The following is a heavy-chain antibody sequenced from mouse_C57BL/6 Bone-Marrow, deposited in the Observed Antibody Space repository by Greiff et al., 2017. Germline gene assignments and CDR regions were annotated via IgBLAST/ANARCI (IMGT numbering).Heavy chain of an antibody. CDR2: ISDGGSYT. V-gene: IGHV5-4*01. D-gene: IGHD2-1*01. Sequence: EVQGVESGGGLVKPGGSLKLSCAASGFTFSSYAMSWVRQTPEKRLEWVATISDGGSYTYYPDNVKGRFTISRDNAKNNLYLQMSHLKSEDTAMYYCARGGNYVDYAMHYWGQGTSVTVSS. CDR1: GFTFSSYA. CDR3: ARGGNYVDYAMHY. J-gene: IGHJ4*01.